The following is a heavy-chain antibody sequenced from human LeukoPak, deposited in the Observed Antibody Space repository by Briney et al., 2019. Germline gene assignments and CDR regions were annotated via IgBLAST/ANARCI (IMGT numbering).Heavy chain of an antibody. V-gene: IGHV4-34*01. CDR2: INHSGST. Sequence: ASETLSLTCAVYGGSFSGYYWSWIRQPPGKGLEWIGEINHSGSTNYNPSLESRVTISVDTSKNQFSLKLSSVTAADTAMYYCARGGQWLAPGPDYWGQGTLVTVSS. J-gene: IGHJ4*02. CDR3: ARGGQWLAPGPDY. CDR1: GGSFSGYY. D-gene: IGHD6-19*01.